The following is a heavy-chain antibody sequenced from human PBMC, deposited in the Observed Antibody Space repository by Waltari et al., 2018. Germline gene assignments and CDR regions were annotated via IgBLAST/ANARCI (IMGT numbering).Heavy chain of an antibody. Sequence: QVQLVQSGAEVKKPGASVKVSCKASGYTFTSYAMHWVRQAPGQRLEWMGWINAGNGNTKYPQKFQGRVTITRDTSASTAYMELSSLRSEDTAVYYCARRATTALVRGGGYGMDVWGQGTTVTVSS. CDR2: INAGNGNT. CDR1: GYTFTSYA. J-gene: IGHJ6*02. D-gene: IGHD3-10*01. CDR3: ARRATTALVRGGGYGMDV. V-gene: IGHV1-3*01.